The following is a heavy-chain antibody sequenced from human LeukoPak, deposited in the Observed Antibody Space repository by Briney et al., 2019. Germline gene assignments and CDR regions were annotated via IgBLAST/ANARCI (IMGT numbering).Heavy chain of an antibody. V-gene: IGHV3-73*01. J-gene: IGHJ4*02. CDR3: TTYGDYGPGSDY. D-gene: IGHD4-17*01. Sequence: GESLRLSCAASGFIFSDSAIHWVRQASGKGLEWVGRIKSKSNSYATAYAASVKGRFTISRDDSKNTAYLQMNSLKTEDTAVYYCTTYGDYGPGSDYWGQGTLVTVPS. CDR2: IKSKSNSYAT. CDR1: GFIFSDSA.